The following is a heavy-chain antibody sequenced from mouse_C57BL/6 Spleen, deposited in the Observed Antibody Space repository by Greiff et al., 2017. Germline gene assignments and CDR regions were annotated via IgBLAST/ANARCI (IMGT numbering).Heavy chain of an antibody. CDR3: ARWGYGSSFYAMDY. V-gene: IGHV1-15*01. D-gene: IGHD1-1*01. J-gene: IGHJ4*01. Sequence: VQLQQSGAELVRPGASVTLSCKASGYTFTDYEMHWVKQTPVHGLEWIGPIYPGTGGTDYNQKFKGKAILTADKSSSTAYMELRSLTSEDSAVYYCARWGYGSSFYAMDYWGQGTSVTVSS. CDR1: GYTFTDYE. CDR2: IYPGTGGT.